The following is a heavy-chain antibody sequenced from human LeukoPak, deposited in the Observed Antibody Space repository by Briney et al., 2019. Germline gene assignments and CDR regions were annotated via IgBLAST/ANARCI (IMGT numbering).Heavy chain of an antibody. Sequence: GGSLRLSCAASGFTFSSYAPTGVRQTPGRGLEWVASISGSGGSPHYADSVRGRFTISRDTFKNTLYLQMNSLRAEDTAISYCARDSTVTTRYIFDFWGQGTLVTVSS. CDR3: ARDSTVTTRYIFDF. J-gene: IGHJ4*02. D-gene: IGHD4-17*01. CDR2: ISGSGGSP. V-gene: IGHV3-23*01. CDR1: GFTFSSYA.